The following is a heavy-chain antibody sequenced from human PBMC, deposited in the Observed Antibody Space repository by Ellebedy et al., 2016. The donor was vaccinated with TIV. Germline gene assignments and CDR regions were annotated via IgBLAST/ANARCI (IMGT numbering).Heavy chain of an antibody. V-gene: IGHV1-46*01. Sequence: AASVQVSCKASGYTFTSYFMHWVRQAPGQGLEWMGIINPSVGSTTYAQKFQGWVTMTRDTSISTAYMELSRLRSDDTAVYYCAREGMVVGGTSFGRLGFDPWGQGTLVTVSS. CDR3: AREGMVVGGTSFGRLGFDP. D-gene: IGHD1-26*01. J-gene: IGHJ5*02. CDR2: INPSVGST. CDR1: GYTFTSYF.